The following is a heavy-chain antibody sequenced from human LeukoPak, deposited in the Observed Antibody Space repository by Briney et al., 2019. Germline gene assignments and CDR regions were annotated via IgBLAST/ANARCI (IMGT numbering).Heavy chain of an antibody. V-gene: IGHV1-46*01. J-gene: IGHJ4*02. CDR2: INPSGGST. D-gene: IGHD3-10*01. CDR1: GYTFTSYY. CDR3: ARGPGTNIDY. Sequence: ASVKVSCKASGYTFTSYYMHWVRQAPGQGLEWMGIINPSGGSTSYAQKFQGRITMARGTSTSTVYMELSSLRSEDTAVYYCARGPGTNIDYWGQGTLVTVSS.